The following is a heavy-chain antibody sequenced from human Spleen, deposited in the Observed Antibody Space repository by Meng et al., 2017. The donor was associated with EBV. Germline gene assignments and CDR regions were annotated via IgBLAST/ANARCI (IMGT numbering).Heavy chain of an antibody. Sequence: QLQLRESGPGQVKPSETVSLTCTVSGDSISSFYYWGWIRQPPGRGLEWIGSVHYTGSTYYSPSLKSRVTVSVDTSKNQFSLRPTSVTAADTAVYYCARPFPSWQSPRLDPFGAWGQGTLVTVVS. CDR1: GDSISSFYY. J-gene: IGHJ5*02. D-gene: IGHD6-19*01. CDR3: ARPFPSWQSPRLDPFGA. V-gene: IGHV4-39*01. CDR2: VHYTGST.